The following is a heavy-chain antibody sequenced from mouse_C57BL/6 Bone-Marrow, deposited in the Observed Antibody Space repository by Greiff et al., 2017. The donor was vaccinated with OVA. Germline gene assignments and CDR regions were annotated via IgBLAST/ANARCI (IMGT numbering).Heavy chain of an antibody. CDR1: GYAFSSSW. V-gene: IGHV1-82*01. D-gene: IGHD1-1*01. CDR2: IYPGDGDT. J-gene: IGHJ3*01. Sequence: VQLVESGPELVKPGASVKISCKASGYAFSSSWMNWVKQRTGKGLEWIGRIYPGDGDTNYNGKFKGKATLTADKSSSTAYMQLSSLTSEDSAVYFCARLCYGSSPAWFAYWGQGTLVTVSA. CDR3: ARLCYGSSPAWFAY.